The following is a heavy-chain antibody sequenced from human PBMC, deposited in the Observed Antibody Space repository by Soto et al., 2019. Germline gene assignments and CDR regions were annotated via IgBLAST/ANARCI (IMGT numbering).Heavy chain of an antibody. CDR1: GGSMSSGGYY. Sequence: SETLSLTGTVSGGSMSSGGYYWVWIRQQPGKGLEWIGYIYYSGSTYYNPSLKSRVTISVDTSKNQFSLKLSSVTAADTAVYYCAREMATMNYHYYTMDVWGQGTTVTVS. CDR3: AREMATMNYHYYTMDV. J-gene: IGHJ6*02. V-gene: IGHV4-31*03. CDR2: IYYSGST. D-gene: IGHD5-12*01.